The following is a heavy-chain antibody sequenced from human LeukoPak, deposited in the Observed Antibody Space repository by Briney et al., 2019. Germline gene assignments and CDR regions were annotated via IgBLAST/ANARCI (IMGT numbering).Heavy chain of an antibody. Sequence: PSETLSLTCTVSGDSISRYYLSWIRQPPPKELEWMGCVYYSGSTKYNPSLKSRVTMSLDTSKSQFSLTLNSVTAADTAVYYCARDRPSGSGSSFSLGMDVWGQGTTVTVSS. CDR1: GDSISRYY. CDR3: ARDRPSGSGSSFSLGMDV. V-gene: IGHV4-59*01. D-gene: IGHD3-10*01. J-gene: IGHJ6*02. CDR2: VYYSGST.